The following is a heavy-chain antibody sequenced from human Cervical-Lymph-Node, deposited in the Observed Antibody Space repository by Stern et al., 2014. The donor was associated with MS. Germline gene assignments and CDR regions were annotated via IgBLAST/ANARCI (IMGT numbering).Heavy chain of an antibody. D-gene: IGHD3-10*01. CDR2: ISYDGSDT. CDR3: VKRGITEVRGVRLGDY. Sequence: QVQLVQSGGGVVQPGRSLRLTCTVSGFTFSSYGMHWVRQAPGKGLEWVSVISYDGSDTYYAESVKGRFTISRDNTKNTLYLEMRRLRSEDTAVYYCVKRGITEVRGVRLGDYWGPGTLVIVSS. V-gene: IGHV3-30*18. CDR1: GFTFSSYG. J-gene: IGHJ4*02.